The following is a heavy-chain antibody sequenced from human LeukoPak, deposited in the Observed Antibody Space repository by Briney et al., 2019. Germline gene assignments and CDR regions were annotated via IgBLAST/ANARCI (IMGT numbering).Heavy chain of an antibody. J-gene: IGHJ4*02. Sequence: ASVKVSCKTSEYTFTGYYIHWVRQAPGQGLEWMGWINPISGGTNSAQRFQGRVTMTRDTSITTAYMELSSLRYDDTAVYFCARERPGDAFFDYWGQGSLVTVSS. V-gene: IGHV1-2*02. CDR1: EYTFTGYY. CDR2: INPISGGT. CDR3: ARERPGDAFFDY. D-gene: IGHD3-10*01.